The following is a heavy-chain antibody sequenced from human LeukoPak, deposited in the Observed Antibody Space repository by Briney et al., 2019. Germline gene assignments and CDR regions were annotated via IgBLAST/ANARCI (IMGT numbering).Heavy chain of an antibody. CDR2: IYPGDSDT. V-gene: IGHV5-51*01. D-gene: IGHD2-21*02. Sequence: GESLKISCKGSGYSFTSYWIGWVRQMPGKGLEWMGIIYPGDSDTRYSPSFQGQVTISADKSISTAYLQWSSLKASDTAMYYCARPLPAYCGGDCYPEYFQHWGQGTLVTVSS. J-gene: IGHJ1*01. CDR1: GYSFTSYW. CDR3: ARPLPAYCGGDCYPEYFQH.